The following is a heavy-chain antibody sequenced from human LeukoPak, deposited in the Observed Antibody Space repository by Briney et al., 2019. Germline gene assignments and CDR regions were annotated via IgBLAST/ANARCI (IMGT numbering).Heavy chain of an antibody. Sequence: GGSLRLSCVGSGFSFSDYALEWVRQPPGKGLEWVASITPKSGYIYYTPSVKGRFTISRENARRSVYLQMNSLRADDTALYYCATMVGPRFGTYYFDFWGQGVQVT. D-gene: IGHD3-16*01. CDR3: ATMVGPRFGTYYFDF. J-gene: IGHJ4*01. CDR1: GFSFSDYA. V-gene: IGHV3-21*01. CDR2: ITPKSGYI.